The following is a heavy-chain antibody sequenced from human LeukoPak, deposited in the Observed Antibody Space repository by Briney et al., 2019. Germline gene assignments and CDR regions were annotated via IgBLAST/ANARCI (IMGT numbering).Heavy chain of an antibody. D-gene: IGHD3-3*01. J-gene: IGHJ4*02. CDR3: ATGRHVLRFLEWLSLAGYFDY. V-gene: IGHV4-39*07. CDR1: GGSISSSSYY. Sequence: SETLSLTCTVSGGSISSSSYYWGWIRQPPGKGLEWIGSIYYSGSTYYNPSLKSRVTISVDTSKNQFSLKLSSVTAADTAVYYCATGRHVLRFLEWLSLAGYFDYWGQGTLVTVSS. CDR2: IYYSGST.